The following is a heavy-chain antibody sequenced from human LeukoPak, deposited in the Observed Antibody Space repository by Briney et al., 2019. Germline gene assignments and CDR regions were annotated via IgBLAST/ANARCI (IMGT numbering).Heavy chain of an antibody. CDR2: INPNSGGT. J-gene: IGHJ3*02. D-gene: IGHD3-3*01. V-gene: IGHV1-2*02. CDR3: ARSVPYYDFWSGYSESDAFDI. Sequence: ASVKVSCKASGYTFTSYYMHWVRQAPGQGLEWMGWINPNSGGTNYAQKFQGRVTMTRDTSISTAYMELSRLRSDDTAVYYCARSVPYYDFWSGYSESDAFDIWGQGTMVTVSS. CDR1: GYTFTSYY.